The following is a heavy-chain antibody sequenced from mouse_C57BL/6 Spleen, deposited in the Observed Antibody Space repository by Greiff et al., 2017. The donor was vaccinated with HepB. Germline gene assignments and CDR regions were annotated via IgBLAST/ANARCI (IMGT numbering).Heavy chain of an antibody. CDR1: GYAFSSSW. D-gene: IGHD2-5*01. CDR2: IYPGDGDT. CDR3: ATYSNYLFAY. J-gene: IGHJ3*01. Sequence: VQLQQSGPELVKPGASVKISCKASGYAFSSSWMNWVKQRPGKGLEWIGRIYPGDGDTNYNGKFKGKATLTADKSSSTAYMQLSSLTSEDSAVYFCATYSNYLFAYWGQGTLVTVSA. V-gene: IGHV1-82*01.